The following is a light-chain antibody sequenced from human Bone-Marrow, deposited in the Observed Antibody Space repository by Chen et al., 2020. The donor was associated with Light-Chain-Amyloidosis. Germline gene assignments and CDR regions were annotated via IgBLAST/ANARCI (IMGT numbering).Light chain of an antibody. CDR2: DSN. V-gene: IGLV1-51*01. CDR3: GAWDISLSGRV. J-gene: IGLJ3*02. Sequence: QSALTQPPSLSAAPGQNVTISCSGSSSNIGKNYVSWYQQLPGTAPKLLIYDSNMRPSGIPDRFSGTQSRTSAALGITGLQTGDEADYYCGAWDISLSGRVFGGGTRLTVL. CDR1: SSNIGKNY.